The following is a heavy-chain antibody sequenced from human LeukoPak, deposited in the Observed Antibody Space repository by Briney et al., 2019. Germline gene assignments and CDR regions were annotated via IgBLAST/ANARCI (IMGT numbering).Heavy chain of an antibody. D-gene: IGHD6-19*01. CDR3: ARGGLGMTVALFDQ. V-gene: IGHV6-1*01. J-gene: IGHJ4*01. Sequence: SQTLSLTCAICRDSVPRPKVAWKWIRQSPSVGLTRLERTYYRPKWHSECAISVRSRIIITPHTSKNPFSLQLNSVTPEDTAVYYCARGGLGMTVALFDQWGQGTPVTVSS. CDR2: TYYRPKWHS. CDR1: RDSVPRPKVA.